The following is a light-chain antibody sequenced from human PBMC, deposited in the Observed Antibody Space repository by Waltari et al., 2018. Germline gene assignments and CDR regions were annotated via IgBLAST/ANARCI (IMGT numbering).Light chain of an antibody. CDR3: RTWDTSLSALI. CDR2: ENN. V-gene: IGLV1-51*02. Sequence: QSVLTQPPSVSAAPGQQVTISCSGSSSNIGTDYVSWYQQLPGTAPKLFIYENNKRPSGIPDRFSGSKSGTSATLGITGLQTGDEADYYCRTWDTSLSALIFGGGTKLTVL. J-gene: IGLJ2*01. CDR1: SSNIGTDY.